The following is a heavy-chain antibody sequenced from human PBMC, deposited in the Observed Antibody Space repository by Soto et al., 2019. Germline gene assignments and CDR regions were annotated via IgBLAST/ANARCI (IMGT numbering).Heavy chain of an antibody. CDR2: ISYTGST. Sequence: QVQLQESGPGLVKPSDSLSLTCTVSGGAINSDYWSWIRQPPGKGLAWIGRISYTGSTNYNPSLKRRVTISPDTSKTQFSLKLISVTAADTAVYYCARVADGDYFVSWGQGTLVTVSS. CDR3: ARVADGDYFVS. J-gene: IGHJ4*02. V-gene: IGHV4-59*07. D-gene: IGHD2-15*01. CDR1: GGAINSDY.